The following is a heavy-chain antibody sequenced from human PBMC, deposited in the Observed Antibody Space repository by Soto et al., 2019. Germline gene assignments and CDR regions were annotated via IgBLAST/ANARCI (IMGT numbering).Heavy chain of an antibody. CDR1: GFTFSSYW. D-gene: IGHD3-10*01. CDR2: VNSDGSST. Sequence: EVQLVESGGGLVQRGGSLRLSCAPSGFTFSSYWMHWVRQAPGKGPMWVSRVNSDGSSTNYADSVKGRFTIYRDNAENTLYLQMNSLGAEDTAVYYCTRGTNGCGSGRPFDYWGQGALVTVSS. CDR3: TRGTNGCGSGRPFDY. J-gene: IGHJ4*02. V-gene: IGHV3-74*01.